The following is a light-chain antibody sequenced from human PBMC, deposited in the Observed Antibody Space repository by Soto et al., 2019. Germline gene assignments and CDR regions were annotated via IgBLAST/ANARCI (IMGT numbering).Light chain of an antibody. CDR2: DVS. V-gene: IGKV1-5*01. Sequence: DIQMTQSPSTLSASIGDRVTITCRASQNVSHWLAWYRQKPGKAPNLLIYDVSSSESGVPSRFSGSGSGTEFTLTVSSLQPDDFATYFCQQYYGLPWTFGQGTKVEIK. CDR3: QQYYGLPWT. J-gene: IGKJ1*01. CDR1: QNVSHW.